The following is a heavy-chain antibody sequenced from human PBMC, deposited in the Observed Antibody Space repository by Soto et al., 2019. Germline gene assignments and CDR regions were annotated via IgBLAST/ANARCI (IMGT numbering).Heavy chain of an antibody. CDR3: ARGRSEAAAGTSPDY. CDR2: INAGNGNT. V-gene: IGHV1-3*01. Sequence: ASVKVSCKASGYTFTSYAMHWVRQAPGQRLEWMGWINAGNGNTKYSQKFQGRVTITRDTSASTAYMELSSLRSEDTAVYYCARGRSEAAAGTSPDYWGQGTTVTVSS. CDR1: GYTFTSYA. D-gene: IGHD6-13*01. J-gene: IGHJ4*03.